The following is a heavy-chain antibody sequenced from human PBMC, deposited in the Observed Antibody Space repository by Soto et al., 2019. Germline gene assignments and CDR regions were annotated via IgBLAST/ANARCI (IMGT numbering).Heavy chain of an antibody. Sequence: PGGSLRLSCAASGFTFSSYSMNWVRQAPGKGLEWVSYISSSSSTIYYADSVKGRFTISRDNAKNSLYLQMNSLRAEDTAVYYCARPPVRGAYDAFDIWGQGTMVTVSS. CDR1: GFTFSSYS. J-gene: IGHJ3*02. CDR2: ISSSSSTI. D-gene: IGHD3-10*01. CDR3: ARPPVRGAYDAFDI. V-gene: IGHV3-48*01.